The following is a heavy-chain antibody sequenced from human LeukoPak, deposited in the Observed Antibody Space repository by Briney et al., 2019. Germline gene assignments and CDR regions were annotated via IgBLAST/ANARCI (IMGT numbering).Heavy chain of an antibody. CDR1: GGTFSSYA. CDR2: TIPILGIA. J-gene: IGHJ4*02. V-gene: IGHV1-69*04. Sequence: SVKVSCKASGGTFSSYAISWVRRAPGQGLEWMGRTIPILGIANYAQKFQGRVTITADKSTSTAYMELSSLRSEDTAVYYCARDSPPLEYYYGSGSYPPLDYGGQGTLVTVSS. D-gene: IGHD3-10*01. CDR3: ARDSPPLEYYYGSGSYPPLDY.